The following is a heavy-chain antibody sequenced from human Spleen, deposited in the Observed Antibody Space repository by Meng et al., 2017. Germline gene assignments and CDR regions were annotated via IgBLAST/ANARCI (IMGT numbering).Heavy chain of an antibody. J-gene: IGHJ4*02. Sequence: QLQLQESGPGLGKPSEPLSLPCTVSGDSISSSTYSWVWIRQPPGKRLEWIGCAYYSGSTYYDPSLKSRVAVSVDTSKNQFSLILSSVTAAEPAVYYCSRWAGGREYLDYWGQGTLVTVSS. CDR2: AYYSGST. CDR3: SRWAGGREYLDY. CDR1: GDSISSSTYS. V-gene: IGHV4-39*01. D-gene: IGHD5-24*01.